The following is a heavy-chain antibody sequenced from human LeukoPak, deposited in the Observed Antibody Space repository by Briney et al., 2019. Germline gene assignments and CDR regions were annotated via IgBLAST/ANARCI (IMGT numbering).Heavy chain of an antibody. Sequence: SVKVSCKASGGTFSSYAISWVRQAPGQGLEWMGGIIPIFGTANYAQKFQGRVTITADESTSTAYMELSSLRSEDTAVYYCARVYCSGGSCYSNWFDPWGQGTLATVSS. CDR3: ARVYCSGGSCYSNWFDP. CDR1: GGTFSSYA. CDR2: IIPIFGTA. D-gene: IGHD2-15*01. J-gene: IGHJ5*02. V-gene: IGHV1-69*13.